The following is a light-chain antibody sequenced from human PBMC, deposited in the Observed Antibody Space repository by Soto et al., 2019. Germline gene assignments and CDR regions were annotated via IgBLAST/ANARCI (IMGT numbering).Light chain of an antibody. CDR2: GAS. V-gene: IGKV3-15*01. CDR1: QSVSSS. CDR3: QQHNDWPPIT. Sequence: EIVLTQSPATLALSPGERATLSCRASQSVSSSLAWYQQKFGQAPRLLISGASTRGTGIPARFSGSGSGTEFTLPISSLQDEDFAVYYCQQHNDWPPITFGQGTRLEIK. J-gene: IGKJ5*01.